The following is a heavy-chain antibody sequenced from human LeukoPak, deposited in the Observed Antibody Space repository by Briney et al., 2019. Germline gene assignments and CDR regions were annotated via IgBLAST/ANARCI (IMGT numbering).Heavy chain of an antibody. Sequence: SETLSLTCAVYGGSFSGYYWSWIRQPPGKGLEWIGEINHSGSTNYNPSLKSRVTISVDTSKNQFSLKLSSVTAADTAVYYCARSRSGYSYDHAAFDIWGQGTMVTVSS. CDR1: GGSFSGYY. CDR3: ARSRSGYSYDHAAFDI. V-gene: IGHV4-34*01. D-gene: IGHD5-18*01. CDR2: INHSGST. J-gene: IGHJ3*02.